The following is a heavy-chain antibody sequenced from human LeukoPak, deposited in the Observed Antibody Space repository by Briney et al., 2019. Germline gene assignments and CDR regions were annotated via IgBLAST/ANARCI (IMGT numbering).Heavy chain of an antibody. CDR1: GYTFTSYA. D-gene: IGHD5-12*01. Sequence: GASVKVSRKASGYTFTSYAISWVRQAPGQGLEWMGGIIPIFGTANYAQKFQGRVTITADKSTSTAYMELSSLRSEDTAVYYCASTRGYSGYERWWGTDYWGQGTLVTVSS. CDR3: ASTRGYSGYERWWGTDY. CDR2: IIPIFGTA. J-gene: IGHJ4*02. V-gene: IGHV1-69*06.